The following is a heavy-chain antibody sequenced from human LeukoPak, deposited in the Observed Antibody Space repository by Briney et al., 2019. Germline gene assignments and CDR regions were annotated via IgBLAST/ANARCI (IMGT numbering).Heavy chain of an antibody. V-gene: IGHV4-38-2*02. Sequence: SETLSLTCTVSGYSISSGYYWGWIRQPPGKGLEWIGSIYHSGSTYYNPSLKSRVTPSVDTSKNQISLKLSSVTAADTAVYYCARAFYDILTGYYLGYFDYWGQGTLVTVSS. CDR1: GYSISSGYY. CDR3: ARAFYDILTGYYLGYFDY. D-gene: IGHD3-9*01. CDR2: IYHSGST. J-gene: IGHJ4*02.